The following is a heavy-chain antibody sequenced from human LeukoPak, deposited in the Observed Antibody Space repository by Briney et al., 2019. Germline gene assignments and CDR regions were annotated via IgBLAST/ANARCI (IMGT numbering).Heavy chain of an antibody. CDR3: ARFRGATRYYYYMDV. CDR2: MNPNSGNT. J-gene: IGHJ6*03. CDR1: GYTFTSYD. V-gene: IGHV1-8*03. D-gene: IGHD3-10*01. Sequence: ASVKVSCKASGYTFTSYDINWVRQATGQAPVGMGWMNPNSGNTGYAQKLQGRVTITRNTSISTAYMELSSLRSEDTAVYYCARFRGATRYYYYMDVWGKGTTVTVSS.